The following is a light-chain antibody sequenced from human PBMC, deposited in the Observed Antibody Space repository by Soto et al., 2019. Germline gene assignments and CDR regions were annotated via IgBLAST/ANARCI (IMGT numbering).Light chain of an antibody. Sequence: DIQMTQSPSTLSASVGDTVTITCRASQRFSTWLAWYQQKPGKAPNLLIYEASSLESGVPSRFSGSGSGTESTLTISSLQPDDFATYYCQQYNSYSGTFGQGTKVEIK. CDR1: QRFSTW. V-gene: IGKV1-5*03. CDR2: EAS. CDR3: QQYNSYSGT. J-gene: IGKJ1*01.